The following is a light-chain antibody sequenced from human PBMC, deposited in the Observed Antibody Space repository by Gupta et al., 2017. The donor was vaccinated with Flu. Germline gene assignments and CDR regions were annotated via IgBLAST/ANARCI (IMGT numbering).Light chain of an antibody. CDR3: NSRDSSGNHLV. CDR1: SLRSYY. CDR2: GKN. J-gene: IGLJ2*01. V-gene: IGLV3-19*01. Sequence: SSELTQAPAVSVALGRTVRITCQGDSLRSYYASWYQQKPGQAPVLVIYGKNNRPSGIPDRFSGSSSGNTASLTITGAQAEDEADYYCNSRDSSGNHLVFGGGTKLTVL.